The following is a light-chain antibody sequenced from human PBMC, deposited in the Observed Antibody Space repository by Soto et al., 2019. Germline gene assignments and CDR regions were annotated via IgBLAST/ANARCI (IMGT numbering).Light chain of an antibody. Sequence: QSALTQPASVSGSPGQSITLFCTGTTSNVGGYNLVSWYQQHPGKVPKLLLYEGTKRPPGVSNRFSGSKSAYTASLTISGLQAEDEADYYCCSYAASSTLVFGTGTKLTVL. V-gene: IGLV2-23*01. CDR2: EGT. CDR3: CSYAASSTLV. CDR1: TSNVGGYNL. J-gene: IGLJ1*01.